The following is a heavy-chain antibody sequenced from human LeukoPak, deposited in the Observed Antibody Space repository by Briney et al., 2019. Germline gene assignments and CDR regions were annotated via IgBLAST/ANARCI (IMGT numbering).Heavy chain of an antibody. J-gene: IGHJ4*02. CDR1: GFTFRTYA. CDR3: ARDDPFDY. CDR2: ISSSGGGT. V-gene: IGHV3-23*01. Sequence: PGGSLRLSCAASGFTFRTYAMNWVRQAPGKGLEWVSAISSSGGGTYYADSVKGRFTSSRDNSKNTLYLQMNRLRAEDTAVYYCARDDPFDYWGQGTLVTVSS. D-gene: IGHD1-1*01.